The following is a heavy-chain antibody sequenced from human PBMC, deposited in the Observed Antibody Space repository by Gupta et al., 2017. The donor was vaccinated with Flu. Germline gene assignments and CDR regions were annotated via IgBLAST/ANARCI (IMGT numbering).Heavy chain of an antibody. J-gene: IGHJ5*02. D-gene: IGHD2-2*01. CDR1: GYTFTGYY. V-gene: IGHV1-2*02. CDR3: ARAGCGTNCYGDWFDP. CDR2: INPNSGGT. Sequence: QVPLVQSGAEVKKPGASVKVSCKASGYTFTGYYMHWVRQAPGQGLEWMGWINPNSGGTDYAQKFLGRVTMTRDTSISTAYMELRRLRPDDTAVYYCARAGCGTNCYGDWFDPWGQGSLVTVSS.